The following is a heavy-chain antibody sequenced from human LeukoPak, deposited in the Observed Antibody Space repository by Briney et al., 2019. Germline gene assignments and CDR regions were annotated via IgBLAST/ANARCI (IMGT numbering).Heavy chain of an antibody. CDR3: STDVPFTAGGAIVY. CDR1: GFTFSNVW. V-gene: IGHV3-15*01. Sequence: GGSLRLSCAASGFTFSNVWMTWVRQAPGKGLEWVGHIKNKADGGTTDYAAPVKGRFTISRDDSKNTIYLQMNSLKTEDTAVYYCSTDVPFTAGGAIVYWGQGTLVTVSS. D-gene: IGHD3-16*02. CDR2: IKNKADGGTT. J-gene: IGHJ4*02.